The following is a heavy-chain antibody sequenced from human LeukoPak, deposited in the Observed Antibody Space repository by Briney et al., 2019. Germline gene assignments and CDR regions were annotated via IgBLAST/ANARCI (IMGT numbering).Heavy chain of an antibody. CDR3: AKAGGGEAVAELDY. J-gene: IGHJ4*02. CDR2: ISWDGGST. Sequence: GGSLRLSCAASGFTFDDYAMHWVRQAPGKGLEWVSLISWDGGSTYYADAVKGRFTISRDNSKNSLYLQMNSLRAEDTALYYCAKAGGGEAVAELDYWGQGTLVTVSS. CDR1: GFTFDDYA. D-gene: IGHD6-19*01. V-gene: IGHV3-43D*03.